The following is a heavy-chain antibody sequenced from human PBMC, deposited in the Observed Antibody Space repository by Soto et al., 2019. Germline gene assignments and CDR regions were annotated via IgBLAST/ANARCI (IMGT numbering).Heavy chain of an antibody. Sequence: SETLSLTCTVSGGSISSGVYYWSWIRQHPGKGLEWIGYIYYSGSTYYNPSLKSRVIISVDNAKRSLYLQMMSLTAEDTAIYYCVRGGGGGLFDPWGQGTMVTVSS. CDR3: VRGGGGGLFDP. CDR2: IYYSGST. CDR1: GGSISSGVYY. D-gene: IGHD2-15*01. V-gene: IGHV4-31*03. J-gene: IGHJ5*02.